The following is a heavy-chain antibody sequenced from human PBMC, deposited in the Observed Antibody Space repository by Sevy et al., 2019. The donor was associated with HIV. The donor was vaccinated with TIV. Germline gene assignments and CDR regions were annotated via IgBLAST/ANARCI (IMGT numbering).Heavy chain of an antibody. CDR1: GYSISSGYY. J-gene: IGHJ4*02. V-gene: IGHV4-38-2*01. Sequence: SETLSLTCAVSGYSISSGYYWGWIRQPPGKGLEWIGSIYHSGSTYYNPSLKSRVTISVDTSKNQFSLKLSSVTAADTAVYYCASRDSGWSGRPFDYWGQGTLVTVSS. CDR2: IYHSGST. D-gene: IGHD6-19*01. CDR3: ASRDSGWSGRPFDY.